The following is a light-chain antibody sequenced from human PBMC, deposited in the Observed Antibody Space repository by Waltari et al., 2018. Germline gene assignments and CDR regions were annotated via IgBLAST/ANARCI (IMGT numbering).Light chain of an antibody. CDR2: LGS. CDR1: QSLIHRNGNNY. Sequence: DIVVTQSPLSLPVTPGEPASISCRSSQSLIHRNGNNYLSWYLQKPGQSPHLLIYLGSNRASGVPDRFSGSGSGTDFTLRISRVEAEDVGVYYCMQSLQTLWTFGPGTKVEIK. J-gene: IGKJ1*01. CDR3: MQSLQTLWT. V-gene: IGKV2-28*01.